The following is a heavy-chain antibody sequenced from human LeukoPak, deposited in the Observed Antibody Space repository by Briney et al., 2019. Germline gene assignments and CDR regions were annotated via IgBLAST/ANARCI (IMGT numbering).Heavy chain of an antibody. J-gene: IGHJ4*02. CDR1: GGSISSSSYN. Sequence: SETLSLTCTVSGGSISSSSYNWGWIRQPPGKGLEWIGTIYYSGSTYYNSSLKSRVTISIDTSKNQFSLKLSSVTAADTAVYYCASLGAYCGGDCYPTFDYWGQGTLVTVSS. V-gene: IGHV4-39*01. D-gene: IGHD2-21*02. CDR2: IYYSGST. CDR3: ASLGAYCGGDCYPTFDY.